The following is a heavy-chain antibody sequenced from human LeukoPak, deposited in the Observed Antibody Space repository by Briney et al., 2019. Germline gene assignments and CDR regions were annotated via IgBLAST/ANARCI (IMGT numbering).Heavy chain of an antibody. Sequence: WASVRVSCKASGYNFIGYYINWVRQAPGQGLEWMGWINPKNGGTESAQRFQGRVFMTRDTSISTAYIELRTLTPDDTAMYYCVAREHSALRVWGQGTMVTVSS. CDR2: INPKNGGT. CDR3: VAREHSALRV. V-gene: IGHV1-2*02. CDR1: GYNFIGYY. J-gene: IGHJ3*01. D-gene: IGHD1-26*01.